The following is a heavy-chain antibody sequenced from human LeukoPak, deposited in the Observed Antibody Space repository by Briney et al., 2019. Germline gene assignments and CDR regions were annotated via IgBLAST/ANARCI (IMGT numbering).Heavy chain of an antibody. D-gene: IGHD3-3*01. CDR1: GGSISSYY. CDR3: ARGRYYDFWSGYHNWFDP. CDR2: IYYSGST. V-gene: IGHV4-59*12. Sequence: PSETLSLTCIVSGGSISSYYWSWIRQPPGKGLEWIGYIYYSGSTNYNPSLKSRVTISVDTSKNQLSLKLSSVTAADTAVYYCARGRYYDFWSGYHNWFDPWGQGTLVTVSS. J-gene: IGHJ5*02.